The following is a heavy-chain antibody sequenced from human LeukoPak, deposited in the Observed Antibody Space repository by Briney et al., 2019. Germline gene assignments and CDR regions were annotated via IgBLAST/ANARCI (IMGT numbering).Heavy chain of an antibody. CDR2: ISAYNGNT. V-gene: IGHV1-18*01. CDR1: GYTFTSYG. D-gene: IGHD2-2*01. J-gene: IGHJ4*02. Sequence: GASVKVSCKASGYTFTSYGISWVRQAPGQGLEWMGWISAYNGNTNYAQKLQGRVTMTTDTSTSTAYMELRSLRSDDTAVYYCARDQGYCSSTSCLTFDYWGQGTLVTVSS. CDR3: ARDQGYCSSTSCLTFDY.